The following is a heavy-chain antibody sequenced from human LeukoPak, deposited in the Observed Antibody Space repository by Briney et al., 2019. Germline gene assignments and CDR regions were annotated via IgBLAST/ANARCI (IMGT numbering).Heavy chain of an antibody. CDR2: INPSGGST. V-gene: IGHV1-46*01. D-gene: IGHD7-27*01. CDR3: ARGLSLGSDYYYGMDV. Sequence: GASVKVSCKASGCTFTSYYMHWVRQAPGQGLEWMGIINPSGGSTSYAQKFQGRVTMTRDTSTSTVYMELSSLRSEDTAVYYCARGLSLGSDYYYGMDVWGQGTTVTVSS. J-gene: IGHJ6*02. CDR1: GCTFTSYY.